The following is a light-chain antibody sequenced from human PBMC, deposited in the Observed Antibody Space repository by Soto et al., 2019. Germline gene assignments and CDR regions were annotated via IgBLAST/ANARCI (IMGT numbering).Light chain of an antibody. V-gene: IGKV1-33*01. CDR3: QQRNNWSLT. CDR1: QDIRKY. J-gene: IGKJ4*01. Sequence: DIQMTQSPSSLSASVGDRVTITCQASQDIRKYLNWYQQKPGRAPKLLIYGASNLETGVPSRFSGSGYGTDFTFTISSLEPEDFAVYYCQQRNNWSLTFGGGTKVEIK. CDR2: GAS.